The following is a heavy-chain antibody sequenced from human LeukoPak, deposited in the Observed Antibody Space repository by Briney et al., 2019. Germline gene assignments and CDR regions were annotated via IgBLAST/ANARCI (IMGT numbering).Heavy chain of an antibody. D-gene: IGHD4-17*01. V-gene: IGHV1-46*01. Sequence: ASVKVSCKASGYTFSSYYMHWVRQAPGQGLEWMGIINPSGGSTSYAQKFQGRVTMTRDMSTSTVYMELSSLRSEDTAVYYCARASTTVTTVRTDYFDYWGQGTLVTVSS. CDR3: ARASTTVTTVRTDYFDY. J-gene: IGHJ4*02. CDR2: INPSGGST. CDR1: GYTFSSYY.